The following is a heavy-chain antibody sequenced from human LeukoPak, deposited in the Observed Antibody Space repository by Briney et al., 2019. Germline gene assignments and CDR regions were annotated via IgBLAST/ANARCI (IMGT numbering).Heavy chain of an antibody. V-gene: IGHV3-21*01. CDR2: ISSSNNYI. D-gene: IGHD3-22*01. CDR1: GFTFSTYT. Sequence: PGGSLRLSCAASGFTFSTYTMNWVRQAPGKGLEWVSSISSSNNYIYYADSVKGRFTISRDNAKSSVYLQMNSLRAEDTAVYYCARAHDSSLETIDYWGQGTLVTVSS. J-gene: IGHJ4*02. CDR3: ARAHDSSLETIDY.